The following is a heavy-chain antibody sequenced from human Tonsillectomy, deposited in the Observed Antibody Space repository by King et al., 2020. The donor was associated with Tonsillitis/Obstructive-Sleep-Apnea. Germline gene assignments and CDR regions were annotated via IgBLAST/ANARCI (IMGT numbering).Heavy chain of an antibody. CDR2: INHSGST. J-gene: IGHJ2*01. D-gene: IGHD2-15*01. V-gene: IGHV4-34*01. Sequence: VQLQQWGAGLLKPSETLSLTCAVYGGSFSGYYWNWIRQPPGKGLEWIGEINHSGSTNYNPSLKSRVTISVDTSKNQFSLKLSSVTAADTAVYYCAREVGWWWYLDLWGRGTLVTVSS. CDR3: AREVGWWWYLDL. CDR1: GGSFSGYY.